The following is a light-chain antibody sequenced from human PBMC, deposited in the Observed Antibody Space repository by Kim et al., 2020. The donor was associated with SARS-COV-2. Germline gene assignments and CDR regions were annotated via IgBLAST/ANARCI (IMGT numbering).Light chain of an antibody. J-gene: IGLJ3*02. CDR1: NIGSKS. CDR2: YDS. CDR3: QVWDSSSDHRV. V-gene: IGLV3-21*04. Sequence: SYELTQPPSVSVAPGKTATISCGGDNIGSKSVHWYQQRPGQTPVLVIFYDSDRPSGIPERFSGSNSGNTATLTISRVDAGDEADYYCQVWDSSSDHRVFGGGTKVTVL.